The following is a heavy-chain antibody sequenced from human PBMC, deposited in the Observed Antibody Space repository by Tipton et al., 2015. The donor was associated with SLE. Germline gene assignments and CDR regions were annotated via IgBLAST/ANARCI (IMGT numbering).Heavy chain of an antibody. Sequence: TLSLTCAVSGYSIGSGYYWGWIRQPPGKGLEWIGTIYHGGSTYYNTSLKSRVIISVDTSKNQFSLKLTSMTAADTAIYYCARDPIAEDYWGQGILVTVSS. J-gene: IGHJ4*02. V-gene: IGHV4-38-2*02. CDR3: ARDPIAEDY. CDR1: GYSIGSGYY. D-gene: IGHD3-16*02. CDR2: IYHGGST.